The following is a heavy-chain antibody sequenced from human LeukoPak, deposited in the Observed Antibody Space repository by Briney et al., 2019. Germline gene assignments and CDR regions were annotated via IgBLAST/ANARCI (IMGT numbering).Heavy chain of an antibody. D-gene: IGHD6-25*01. CDR3: AGGNEAATGGMDV. V-gene: IGHV3-7*01. Sequence: GGSLRLSCAASEFTFRSYWMNWVRQAPGKGLEWVANIKQDGSEKYYVDPVKGRFTISRDNAKNSLYLQTNSLRAEDTAVYYCAGGNEAATGGMDVWGRGTTVTVSS. CDR1: EFTFRSYW. J-gene: IGHJ6*02. CDR2: IKQDGSEK.